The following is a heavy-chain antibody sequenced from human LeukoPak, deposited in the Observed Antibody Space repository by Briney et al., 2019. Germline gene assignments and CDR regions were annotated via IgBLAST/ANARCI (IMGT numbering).Heavy chain of an antibody. CDR3: ARGGSTRGYFDY. J-gene: IGHJ4*02. Sequence: SETLSLTCTVSGGSISSYYWSWIRQPPGKGLERIGYIYYGGSTNYNPSLKSRVTISVDTSKNQFSLKLSSVTAADTAVYYCARGGSTRGYFDYWGQGTLVTVSS. CDR2: IYYGGST. V-gene: IGHV4-59*01. CDR1: GGSISSYY. D-gene: IGHD5/OR15-5a*01.